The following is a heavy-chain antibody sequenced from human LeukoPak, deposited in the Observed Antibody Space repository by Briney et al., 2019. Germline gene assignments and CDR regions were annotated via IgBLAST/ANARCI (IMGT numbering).Heavy chain of an antibody. D-gene: IGHD2-21*02. V-gene: IGHV1-69*04. J-gene: IGHJ4*02. Sequence: SVKVSCKASGDTFIPYTFSWVRQAPGQGLEWMGRIIPILGIANYAQKFRGRVTITADKSTSTAYMELSSLRSEDTAVYYCAREPRSSVVTAYFLDYWGQGTLVTVSS. CDR3: AREPRSSVVTAYFLDY. CDR2: IIPILGIA. CDR1: GDTFIPYT.